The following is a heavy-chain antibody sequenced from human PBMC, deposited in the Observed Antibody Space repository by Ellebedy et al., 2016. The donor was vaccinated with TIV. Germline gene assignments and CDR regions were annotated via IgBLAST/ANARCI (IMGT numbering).Heavy chain of an antibody. Sequence: MPSETLSLTCAVSGGSISSPGSPWSWIRQSPGKGLEWIGYIYHIGTTYYSPSLKSRVTISVDRSKNQFSLNLSSVTAADTAVYYCARDHCSTTGQTCYGSDVWGQGTTVTVSS. J-gene: IGHJ6*02. D-gene: IGHD2-2*01. V-gene: IGHV4-30-2*06. CDR1: GGSISSPGSP. CDR2: IYHIGTT. CDR3: ARDHCSTTGQTCYGSDV.